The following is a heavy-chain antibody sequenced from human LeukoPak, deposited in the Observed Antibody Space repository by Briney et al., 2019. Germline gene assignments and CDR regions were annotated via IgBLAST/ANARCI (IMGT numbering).Heavy chain of an antibody. CDR3: ARRITVANWFDP. Sequence: SETLSLTCTVSGGSISSYYWSWIRQPPGKGLEWIGYIYYSGSTNYNPSLKSQVTISVDTSKNQFSLKLSSVTAADAAVYYCARRITVANWFDPWGQGTLVTVSS. J-gene: IGHJ5*02. V-gene: IGHV4-59*08. CDR2: IYYSGST. D-gene: IGHD4-23*01. CDR1: GGSISSYY.